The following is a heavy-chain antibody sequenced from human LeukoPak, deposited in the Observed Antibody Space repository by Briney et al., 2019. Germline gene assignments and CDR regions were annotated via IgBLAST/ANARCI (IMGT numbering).Heavy chain of an antibody. V-gene: IGHV1-2*02. D-gene: IGHD3-3*01. CDR3: ARLHYDFWSGSTPSCYFDY. J-gene: IGHJ4*02. Sequence: ASVKVSRKATGYTFTGYYMHWVRQAPGQGLEWMGWINPNSGGTNYAQKFQGRVTMTRDTSISTAYMELSRLRSDDTAVYYCARLHYDFWSGSTPSCYFDYWGQGTLVTVSS. CDR2: INPNSGGT. CDR1: GYTFTGYY.